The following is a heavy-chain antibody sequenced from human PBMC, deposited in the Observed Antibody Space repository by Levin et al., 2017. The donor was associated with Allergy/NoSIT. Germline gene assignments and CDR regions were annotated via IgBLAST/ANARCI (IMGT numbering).Heavy chain of an antibody. Sequence: PGGSLRLSCAASGFTFSDYYMSWIRQAPGKGLEWVSYISSSGSTIYYADSVKGRFTISRDNAKNSLYLQMNSLRAEDTAVYYCARGPTRYSSSSPFTYWGQGTLVTVSS. CDR3: ARGPTRYSSSSPFTY. V-gene: IGHV3-11*01. J-gene: IGHJ4*02. CDR1: GFTFSDYY. D-gene: IGHD6-6*01. CDR2: ISSSGSTI.